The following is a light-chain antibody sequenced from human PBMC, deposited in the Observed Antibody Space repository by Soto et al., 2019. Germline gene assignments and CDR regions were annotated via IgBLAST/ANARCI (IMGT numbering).Light chain of an antibody. CDR2: YAS. Sequence: DIQLTQSPSSLSASVGDRVTITCQASQAIGSYLNWYQQKPGKAPKLLIFYASNLETGVPSRFTGSGSGTQFTFTVSSLQPEDLATYYCQQYDNFPYTFGQGTKLEIQ. V-gene: IGKV1-33*01. CDR1: QAIGSY. J-gene: IGKJ2*01. CDR3: QQYDNFPYT.